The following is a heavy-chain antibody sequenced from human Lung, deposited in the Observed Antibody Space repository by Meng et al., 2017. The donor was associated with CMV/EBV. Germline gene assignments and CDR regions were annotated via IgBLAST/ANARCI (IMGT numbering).Heavy chain of an antibody. CDR2: IKQDGSEM. V-gene: IGHV3-7*01. Sequence: GGSLRLXCAASGFTFSGYWMTWVRQAPGKWLEWVANIKQDGSEMYYLDSLKGRFTISRDNAKNSLYLQMNSLRGEDTAVYYCARERHMDYGLEVWGQGNTVNGAS. CDR3: ARERHMDYGLEV. CDR1: GFTFSGYW. J-gene: IGHJ6*02. D-gene: IGHD2-21*01.